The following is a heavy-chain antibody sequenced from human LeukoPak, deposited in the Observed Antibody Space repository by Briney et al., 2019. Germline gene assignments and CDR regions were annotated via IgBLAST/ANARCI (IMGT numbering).Heavy chain of an antibody. V-gene: IGHV4-4*07. Sequence: ASETLSLTCTVSGGSICSYYWSWIRKPAGKGLEWLGRIYNNGSTNFNPSLKSRLTISLDAAKNQFSLKLSSVTAADTAVYYCATSRAELWGRGTLVTVSS. D-gene: IGHD2-2*01. CDR3: ATSRAEL. CDR1: GGSICSYY. CDR2: IYNNGST. J-gene: IGHJ2*01.